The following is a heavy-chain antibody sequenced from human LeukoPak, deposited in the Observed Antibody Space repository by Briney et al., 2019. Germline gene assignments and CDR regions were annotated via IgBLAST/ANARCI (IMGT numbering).Heavy chain of an antibody. J-gene: IGHJ6*02. CDR1: GYSFTSYW. Sequence: GESLKISCKGSGYSFTSYWIGWVRQMPGKGLEWMGTIYPGDSDTRYSPSFQGQVTISADKSISTAYLQWSSLKASDTAMYYCARHEGATPYYYYYMDAWGQGTTVTVSS. CDR2: IYPGDSDT. V-gene: IGHV5-51*01. CDR3: ARHEGATPYYYYYMDA. D-gene: IGHD1-26*01.